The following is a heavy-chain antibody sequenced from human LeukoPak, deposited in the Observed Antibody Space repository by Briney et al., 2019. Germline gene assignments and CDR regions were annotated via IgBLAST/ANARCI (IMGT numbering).Heavy chain of an antibody. Sequence: GGSLRLSCAASGFTFSNYVMTWVRQAPGKGLEWVSVISASDGTTSYADSVKGRFTISRDNSKNTLFMQMNSLRAEDTAVYYCAKPYYYESSGLVYYFDYWGQGSLVTVSS. J-gene: IGHJ4*02. D-gene: IGHD3-22*01. CDR1: GFTFSNYV. CDR2: ISASDGTT. CDR3: AKPYYYESSGLVYYFDY. V-gene: IGHV3-23*01.